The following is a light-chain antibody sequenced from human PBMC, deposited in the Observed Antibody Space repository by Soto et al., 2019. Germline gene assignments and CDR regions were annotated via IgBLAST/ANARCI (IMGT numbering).Light chain of an antibody. CDR1: SSDVGSYNV. CDR3: FSYVSRSTFGV. J-gene: IGLJ3*02. V-gene: IGLV2-23*03. CDR2: EGS. Sequence: QSALTQPASVSGSPGQSITISCTGTSSDVGSYNVVSWYQQHPGKAPKLIIYEGSKRPSGVSNRFSGSKSGNTASLTISGLQAEDEADYYCFSYVSRSTFGVFGGGTKLTVL.